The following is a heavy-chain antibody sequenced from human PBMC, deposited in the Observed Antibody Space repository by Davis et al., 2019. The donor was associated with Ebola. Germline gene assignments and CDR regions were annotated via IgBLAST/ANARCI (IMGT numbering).Heavy chain of an antibody. Sequence: PGGPLRLSCAASGSTFRSYAMAWVRQAPGKGLEWVSSIGGTDGSTYYADSVKGRFTISRDKAKNTLYLQLNSLRDEDTAVYYCARRPKKDDYYGMDVWGKGATVTVSS. CDR3: ARRPKKDDYYGMDV. V-gene: IGHV3-23*01. J-gene: IGHJ6*04. CDR1: GSTFRSYA. CDR2: IGGTDGST.